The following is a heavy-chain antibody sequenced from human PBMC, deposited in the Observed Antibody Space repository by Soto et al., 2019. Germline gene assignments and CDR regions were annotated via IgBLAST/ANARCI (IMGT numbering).Heavy chain of an antibody. D-gene: IGHD4-4*01. CDR2: ISGSGGST. J-gene: IGHJ4*02. CDR3: AKSLYSSRPGFDY. Sequence: GGSLRLSCAASGFTFSSYAMSWVRQAPGKGLEWVSAISGSGGSTYYADSVKGRFTISRANSKNTLYRQMNSLRAEDTAVYYCAKSLYSSRPGFDYWGQGTLVTVSS. CDR1: GFTFSSYA. V-gene: IGHV3-23*01.